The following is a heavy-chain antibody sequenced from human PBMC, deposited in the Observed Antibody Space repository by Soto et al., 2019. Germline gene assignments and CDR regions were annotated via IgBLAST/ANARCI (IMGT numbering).Heavy chain of an antibody. CDR2: ISGSGGST. CDR3: AKSVSGGEYSYGYGFPPGEAPY. CDR1: GFTFSSYA. D-gene: IGHD5-18*01. Sequence: PVGSLRLSCAASGFTFSSYAMSWVRQAPGKGLEWVSAISGSGGSTYYADSVKGRFTISRDNSKNTLYLQMNSLRAEDTAVYYCAKSVSGGEYSYGYGFPPGEAPYWGQGTLVTVSS. V-gene: IGHV3-23*01. J-gene: IGHJ4*02.